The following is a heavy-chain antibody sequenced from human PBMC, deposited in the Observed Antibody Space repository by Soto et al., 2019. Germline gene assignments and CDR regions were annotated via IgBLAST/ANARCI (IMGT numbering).Heavy chain of an antibody. CDR3: ARDKDYGDYFTDAFDI. D-gene: IGHD4-17*01. J-gene: IGHJ3*02. V-gene: IGHV1-18*01. Sequence: QVQLVQSGAEVKKPGASVKVSCKASGYTFTSYGISWVRQAAGQGLEWMGWISAYNGNTNYAQKLQGRVTMTTDTSTSTAYMELRSLRSDDTAVYYCARDKDYGDYFTDAFDIWGQGTMVTVSS. CDR2: ISAYNGNT. CDR1: GYTFTSYG.